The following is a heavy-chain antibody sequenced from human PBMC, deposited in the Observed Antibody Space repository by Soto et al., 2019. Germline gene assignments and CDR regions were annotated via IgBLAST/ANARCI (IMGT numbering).Heavy chain of an antibody. Sequence: QVQLQESGPGLVKPSGTLSLTCAVSSGSISSSTWWSWVRQSPGKGLEWIGEVYHSGSINYSPSFTGRVTISVDKSKNQFSLRLSSVTAADTAVYYCARAPEYTPFDYWGQGTLVIVSS. CDR3: ARAPEYTPFDY. V-gene: IGHV4-4*02. D-gene: IGHD5-18*01. CDR2: VYHSGSI. CDR1: SGSISSSTW. J-gene: IGHJ4*02.